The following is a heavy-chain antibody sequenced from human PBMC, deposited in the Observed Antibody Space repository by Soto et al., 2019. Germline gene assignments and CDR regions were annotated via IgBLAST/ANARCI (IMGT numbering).Heavy chain of an antibody. D-gene: IGHD3-10*01. Sequence: SVKVSCKASGGTFRSYAISWVRQAPGQGLEWMGGIIPIFGTADYAQKFQGRVTITVDESTSTAYMELSSLRSEDTAVYYCASDYGGLGSSSSVGYDYYGLHVWGQGTKVTVSS. CDR2: IIPIFGTA. J-gene: IGHJ6*02. CDR3: ASDYGGLGSSSSVGYDYYGLHV. V-gene: IGHV1-69*13. CDR1: GGTFRSYA.